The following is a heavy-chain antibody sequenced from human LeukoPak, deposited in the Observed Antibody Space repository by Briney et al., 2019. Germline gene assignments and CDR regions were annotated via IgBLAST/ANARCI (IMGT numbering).Heavy chain of an antibody. CDR1: GFTFSSYS. Sequence: GGSLRLSCAASGFTFSSYSMNWVRQAPGKGLEWVSSISSSSSYIYYADSVKCRFTISRDNAKNSLYLQMNSLRAEDTAVYYCARSTTDYYYMDVWGKGTTVTVSS. J-gene: IGHJ6*03. D-gene: IGHD1-26*01. CDR3: ARSTTDYYYMDV. CDR2: ISSSSSYI. V-gene: IGHV3-21*01.